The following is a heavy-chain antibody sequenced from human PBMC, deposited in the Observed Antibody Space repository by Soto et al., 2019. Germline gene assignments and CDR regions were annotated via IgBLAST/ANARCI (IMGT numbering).Heavy chain of an antibody. CDR3: ARAFRSNYYAF. D-gene: IGHD3-3*01. CDR2: IYPDDSDT. Sequence: GESLKISCKGSGFTFTTYWIGWVRQVPGKGLEWMGVIYPDDSDTRYSPSFQGRVTISADKSNSTAYLQWSSLEASDTAVYHCARAFRSNYYAFWGQGTLVTVSS. J-gene: IGHJ4*02. V-gene: IGHV5-51*01. CDR1: GFTFTTYW.